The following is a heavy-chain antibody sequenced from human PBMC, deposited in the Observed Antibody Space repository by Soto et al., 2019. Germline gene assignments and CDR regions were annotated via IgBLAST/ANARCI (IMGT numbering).Heavy chain of an antibody. CDR3: ARDRRGSGSYYNLANWFDP. Sequence: QVQLQESGPGLVKPSETLSLTCTVSGASVSSGSYYWSWIRQPPGKGLEWIGNIYYSGSTNYNPSLKSRVTISVDTSKKQFSLKLSSVTAADTAVYYCARDRRGSGSYYNLANWFDPWGQGTLVTVSS. V-gene: IGHV4-61*01. J-gene: IGHJ5*02. CDR1: GASVSSGSYY. CDR2: IYYSGST. D-gene: IGHD3-10*01.